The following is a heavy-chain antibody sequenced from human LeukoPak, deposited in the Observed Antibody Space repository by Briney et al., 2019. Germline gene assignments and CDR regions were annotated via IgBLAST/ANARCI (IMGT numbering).Heavy chain of an antibody. CDR1: GYTFTSYY. V-gene: IGHV1-46*01. CDR3: ARVGNYDSSGYYFGY. J-gene: IGHJ4*02. CDR2: INPSGGST. Sequence: ASVKVSCKASGYTFTSYYMHWVRQAPGQGLEWMGIINPSGGSTSYAQKFQGRVTMTRNTSISTAYMELSSLRSEDTAVYYCARVGNYDSSGYYFGYWGQGTLVTVSS. D-gene: IGHD3-22*01.